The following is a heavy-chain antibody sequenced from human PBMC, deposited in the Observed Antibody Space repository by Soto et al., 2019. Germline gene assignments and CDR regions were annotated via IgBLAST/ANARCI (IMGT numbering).Heavy chain of an antibody. CDR2: IYGSGGST. Sequence: GGSLRLSCAASGFTFRSYAMNWFRQAPGKGLEWVSGIYGSGGSTYYADSVKGRFTISRDNAKNSLYLQMNSLRAEDTAVYYCARVRGVVDVWGKGTTVTVSS. CDR1: GFTFRSYA. D-gene: IGHD3-10*01. J-gene: IGHJ6*04. CDR3: ARVRGVVDV. V-gene: IGHV3-23*01.